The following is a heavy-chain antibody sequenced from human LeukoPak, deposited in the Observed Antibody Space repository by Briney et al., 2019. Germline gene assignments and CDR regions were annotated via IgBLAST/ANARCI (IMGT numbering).Heavy chain of an antibody. D-gene: IGHD6-13*01. CDR2: IYYSENT. Sequence: SETLSLTCTVSGGSISSSSYYWGWIRQPPGKGLEWIGSIYYSENTYYNPSLKSRVTISVDTSKNQFSLKLSSVTAADTAVYYCARVSSSWYQDWYFDLWGRGTLVTVSS. CDR3: ARVSSSWYQDWYFDL. J-gene: IGHJ2*01. CDR1: GGSISSSSYY. V-gene: IGHV4-39*07.